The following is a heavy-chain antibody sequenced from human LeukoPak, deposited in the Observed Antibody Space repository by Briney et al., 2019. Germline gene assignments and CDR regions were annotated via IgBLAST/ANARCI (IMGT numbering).Heavy chain of an antibody. D-gene: IGHD5-18*01. CDR3: AKGYDTAMVTGVFDY. Sequence: PGGSLRLSCAASGFTFSSYSMNWVRQAPGKGLEWVSGISTSGGSTYYADSVKGRFTISRDNSKNTLYLQMNSLGAEDTAVYYCAKGYDTAMVTGVFDYWGQGTLVTVSS. V-gene: IGHV3-23*01. CDR2: ISTSGGST. CDR1: GFTFSSYS. J-gene: IGHJ4*02.